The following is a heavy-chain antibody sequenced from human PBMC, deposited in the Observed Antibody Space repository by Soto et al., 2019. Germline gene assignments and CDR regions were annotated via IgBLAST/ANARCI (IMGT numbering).Heavy chain of an antibody. CDR2: IYYSGST. J-gene: IGHJ4*02. D-gene: IGHD3-10*01. V-gene: IGHV4-59*12. CDR3: ARLPGRSGSIDY. CDR1: GGSISSYY. Sequence: SETLSLTCTVSGGSISSYYWSWIRQPPGKGLEWIGYIYYSGSTNYNPSLKSRVTISVDTSKNQFSLKLTSVTAADMAVYYCARLPGRSGSIDYWGQGTLVTVSS.